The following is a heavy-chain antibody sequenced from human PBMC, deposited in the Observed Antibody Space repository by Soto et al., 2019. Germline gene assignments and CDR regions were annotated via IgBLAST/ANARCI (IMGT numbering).Heavy chain of an antibody. D-gene: IGHD3-10*01. CDR2: IYWNDDK. CDR3: AHRRPLPGSGSILVPLFDY. J-gene: IGHJ4*02. Sequence: QITLKESGPTLVKPTQTLTLTCTFSGFSLSTSGVGVGWIRQPPGKALEWLALIYWNDDKRYSPSLKSRLTITKDTSKNQVVLTMTNMDPVDTATYYCAHRRPLPGSGSILVPLFDYWGQGTLVTVSS. V-gene: IGHV2-5*01. CDR1: GFSLSTSGVG.